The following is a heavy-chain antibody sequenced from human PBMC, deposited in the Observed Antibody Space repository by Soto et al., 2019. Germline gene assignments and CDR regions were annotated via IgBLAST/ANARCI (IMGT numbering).Heavy chain of an antibody. D-gene: IGHD2-15*01. V-gene: IGHV1-24*01. CDR3: ATSGYCSGGSCDWFDP. CDR2: FDPEDGET. J-gene: IGHJ5*02. Sequence: ASVKVSCKVSGYTLTELSMHWVRQAPGKGLEWMGGFDPEDGETIYAQKFQGRVTMTEDTSTDTAYMELSSLRSEDTAVYYCATSGYCSGGSCDWFDPWGQGTLVTVSS. CDR1: GYTLTELS.